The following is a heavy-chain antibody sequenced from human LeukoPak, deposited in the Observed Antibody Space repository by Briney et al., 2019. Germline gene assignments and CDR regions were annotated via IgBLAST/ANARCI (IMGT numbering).Heavy chain of an antibody. D-gene: IGHD1-1*01. CDR1: GGSISSYF. J-gene: IGHJ5*02. CDR3: ARDPRRRRYPGTNWFDP. Sequence: SETLSLTCTVSGGSISSYFWTWIRQPAGKGLEWIGHIYTSGSTNSNPSLKSRVSMSVDTSKNQFSLKLSSVTAADTAVYYCARDPRRRRYPGTNWFDPWGQGTLVTVSS. V-gene: IGHV4-4*07. CDR2: IYTSGST.